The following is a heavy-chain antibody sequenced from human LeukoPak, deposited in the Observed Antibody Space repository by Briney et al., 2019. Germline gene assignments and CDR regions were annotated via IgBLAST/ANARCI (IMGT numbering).Heavy chain of an antibody. CDR3: ARDWSSYYDFWSDRTDN. Sequence: GGSLRLSCAASGFTFGRYSMNWVRQAPGKGLEWVSGISSSSSYIYYADSVKGRSTISRDNAKNSLYLQMNSLRAEETAVYYCARDWSSYYDFWSDRTDNWGQGTLVTVSS. V-gene: IGHV3-21*01. J-gene: IGHJ4*02. D-gene: IGHD3-3*01. CDR2: ISSSSSYI. CDR1: GFTFGRYS.